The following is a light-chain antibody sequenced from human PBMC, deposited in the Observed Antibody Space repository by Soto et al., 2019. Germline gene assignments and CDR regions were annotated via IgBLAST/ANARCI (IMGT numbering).Light chain of an antibody. Sequence: QSALAQPASLSGSPGQSITISCTGTSSDIGAYDYVSWFQQHPGKAPKLMISEVNNRPSGVSNRFSGSKSGNTAYLTISGLQVEDEAEYFRFSSTTNSSPVFGTGTKVIVL. V-gene: IGLV2-14*01. J-gene: IGLJ1*01. CDR2: EVN. CDR1: SSDIGAYDY. CDR3: FSSTTNSSPV.